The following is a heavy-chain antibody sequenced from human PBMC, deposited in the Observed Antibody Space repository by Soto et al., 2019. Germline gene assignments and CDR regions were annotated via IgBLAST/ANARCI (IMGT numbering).Heavy chain of an antibody. CDR1: GGTFRNHV. V-gene: IGHV1-69*13. CDR2: IIPIIGTP. Sequence: SVKVSCKASGGTFRNHVFNWVRQAPGQGLGWMGGIIPIIGTPNYAQKFQGRVTITADASTSTVYLEVSSLRSQDTAVYYCARDLEFRDGNISHLDYWGQGTLVTVSS. J-gene: IGHJ4*02. CDR3: ARDLEFRDGNISHLDY. D-gene: IGHD3-10*01.